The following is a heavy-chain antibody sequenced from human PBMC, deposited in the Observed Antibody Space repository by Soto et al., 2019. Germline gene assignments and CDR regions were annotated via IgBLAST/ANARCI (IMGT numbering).Heavy chain of an antibody. Sequence: GASLKVSCKASGYTFTTYYIHWVRQAPGQGLEWMGIINPSGGSTTYAQKFQGRVTMTRDTSTSTVYMELSSLRSEDTAVFYCARDQGRAVGPDAFDIWGQGTMVTVSS. CDR1: GYTFTTYY. J-gene: IGHJ3*02. CDR3: ARDQGRAVGPDAFDI. CDR2: INPSGGST. V-gene: IGHV1-46*01. D-gene: IGHD6-19*01.